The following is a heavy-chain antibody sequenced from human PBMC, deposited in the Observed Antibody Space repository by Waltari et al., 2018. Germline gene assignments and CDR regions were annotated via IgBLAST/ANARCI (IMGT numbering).Heavy chain of an antibody. D-gene: IGHD6-19*01. CDR1: GGSISSSSYY. Sequence: QLQLQESGPGLVKPSETLSLTCTVSGGSISSSSYYWGWIRQPPGTGLEWIGSISYCGSTYYNPPLKSRVTISVETSKNQFSLKLSSVTAADTAVYYCARRMGWTSHFDYWGQGTLVTVSS. CDR3: ARRMGWTSHFDY. J-gene: IGHJ4*02. V-gene: IGHV4-39*01. CDR2: ISYCGST.